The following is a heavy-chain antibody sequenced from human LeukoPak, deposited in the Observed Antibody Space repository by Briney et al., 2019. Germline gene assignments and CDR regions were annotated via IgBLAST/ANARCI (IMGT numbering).Heavy chain of an antibody. CDR2: INHSGST. D-gene: IGHD3-3*01. CDR1: GGSFSGYY. CDR3: ARGFSEYYDFWSGYLDWYFDL. J-gene: IGHJ2*01. Sequence: SETLSLTCAVYGGSFSGYYWSWIRQPPGKGLDWSGEINHSGSTNYNPSLKSRVTISVDTSKNQFSLKLSSVTAADTAVYYCARGFSEYYDFWSGYLDWYFDLWGRGTLVTVSS. V-gene: IGHV4-34*01.